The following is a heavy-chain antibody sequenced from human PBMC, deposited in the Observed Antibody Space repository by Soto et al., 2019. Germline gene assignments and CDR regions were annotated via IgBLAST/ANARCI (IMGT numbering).Heavy chain of an antibody. CDR1: GFSFTTYV. J-gene: IGHJ3*02. CDR2: ISHVGSYK. D-gene: IGHD1-1*01. CDR3: AKGLLAMAATILPRDAFKI. Sequence: QVQLLESGGGVVQPGRSLRLSCAASGFSFTTYVMHWVRQAPGKGLEWVAVISHVGSYKYYGDAVKGRFTISRDTSKNAGYTEINSLRPEVPSVYYCAKGLLAMAATILPRDAFKIWAQVAMVTVSS. V-gene: IGHV3-30*18.